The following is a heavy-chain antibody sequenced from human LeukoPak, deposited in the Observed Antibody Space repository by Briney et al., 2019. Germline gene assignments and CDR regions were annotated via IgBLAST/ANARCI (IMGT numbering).Heavy chain of an antibody. CDR1: GFTFSSYW. CDR2: ISRSGRIT. D-gene: IGHD2/OR15-2a*01. Sequence: GGSLRLSCAASGFTFSSYWMHWVRQAPGKGLVWVSRISRSGRITTYADSVKGRVTISRDNAKNTLDLQRNSLRAEDTAVYYCAKTQYGASMSDIWGQGTMVTVCS. CDR3: AKTQYGASMSDI. J-gene: IGHJ3*02. V-gene: IGHV3-74*01.